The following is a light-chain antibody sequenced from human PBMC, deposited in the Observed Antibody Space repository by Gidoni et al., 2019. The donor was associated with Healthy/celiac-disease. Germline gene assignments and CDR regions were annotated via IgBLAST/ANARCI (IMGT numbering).Light chain of an antibody. V-gene: IGKV4-1*01. CDR1: QSVLYSSNNKNY. CDR3: QQYYSTPGT. CDR2: WAS. Sequence: DIVMTQSPDSLAVSLGERATINCKSSQSVLYSSNNKNYLTWYKQKPGQPPNLLIYWASTRECGVPDLFSGRGSGTDCTITISSLKAEDVAVYYCQQYYSTPGTFGQGTKVEIK. J-gene: IGKJ1*01.